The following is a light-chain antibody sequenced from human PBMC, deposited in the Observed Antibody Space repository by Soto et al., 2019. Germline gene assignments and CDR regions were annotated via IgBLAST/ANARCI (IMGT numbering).Light chain of an antibody. V-gene: IGLV1-40*01. CDR1: SSNFGAGND. Sequence: QSVLTQPPSVSGAPGQRVTISCTGSSSNFGAGNDVQWYQQLPGTAPKLLIFGNNNRPSGVPDRFSGSKSGTSASLAISGLRAEDEADYYCLSYDSSLRGYVFGTGTKLTVL. CDR2: GNN. J-gene: IGLJ1*01. CDR3: LSYDSSLRGYV.